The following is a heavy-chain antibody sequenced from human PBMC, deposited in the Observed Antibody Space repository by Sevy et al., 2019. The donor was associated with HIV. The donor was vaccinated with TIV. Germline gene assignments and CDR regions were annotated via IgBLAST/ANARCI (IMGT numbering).Heavy chain of an antibody. J-gene: IGHJ6*03. CDR3: AKGLGAPYYYYYMDV. CDR1: GFTFSSYA. CDR2: ISGSGGST. V-gene: IGHV3-23*01. Sequence: GGSLRLSCAASGFTFSSYAMSWVRQAPGKGLEWVSAISGSGGSTYYADSVKGRFTISRDNSKNTLYLQMNSLRAEDTAVYYCAKGLGAPYYYYYMDVWGKGTTVTVSS. D-gene: IGHD4-17*01.